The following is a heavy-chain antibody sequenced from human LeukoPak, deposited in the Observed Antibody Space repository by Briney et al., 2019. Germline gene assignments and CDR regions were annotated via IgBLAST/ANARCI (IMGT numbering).Heavy chain of an antibody. Sequence: GGSLRLSCAASGFTFSSYWMHWVRQAPEKGLVWVSRISDDGSSSNYADSVKGRFTISRDNAKNTLYLQMNSLRAEDTAVYYCARGGDSSGWYGYHYYGMDVWGQGTTVTVSS. D-gene: IGHD6-19*01. CDR3: ARGGDSSGWYGYHYYGMDV. J-gene: IGHJ6*02. CDR1: GFTFSSYW. CDR2: ISDDGSSS. V-gene: IGHV3-74*01.